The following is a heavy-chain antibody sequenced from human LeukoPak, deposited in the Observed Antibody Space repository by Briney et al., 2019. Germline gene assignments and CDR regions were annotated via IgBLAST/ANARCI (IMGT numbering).Heavy chain of an antibody. CDR2: IYNGNNT. CDR3: AVAGSGTFDI. V-gene: IGHV3-53*01. Sequence: PGGSLRLSCAASGFTVSSNYMSWVRQAPGKGLEWVAVIYNGNNTDYGDSVKGRFLISRDNSKNTVSLQMNSLRVEDTAVYYCAVAGSGTFDIWGQGTTVTVSS. CDR1: GFTVSSNY. J-gene: IGHJ3*02. D-gene: IGHD1-26*01.